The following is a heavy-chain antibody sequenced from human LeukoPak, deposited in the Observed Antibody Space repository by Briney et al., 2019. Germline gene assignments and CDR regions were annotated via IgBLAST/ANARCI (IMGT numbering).Heavy chain of an antibody. D-gene: IGHD2-15*01. CDR1: GYTFTSYG. J-gene: IGHJ3*02. CDR2: ISAYNGNT. V-gene: IGHV1-18*01. Sequence: GASVKVSCKASGYTFTSYGISWVRQAPGQGLEWMGWISAYNGNTNYAQKLQGRVTMTTDTSTSTVYMELSRLRSDDTAVYYCARDLRFVVVVAATSAFDIWGQGTMVTVSS. CDR3: ARDLRFVVVVAATSAFDI.